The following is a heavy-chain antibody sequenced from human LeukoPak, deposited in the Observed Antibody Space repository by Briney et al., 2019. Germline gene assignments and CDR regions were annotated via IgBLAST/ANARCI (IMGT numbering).Heavy chain of an antibody. Sequence: ASVKVSCKASGYTFTGYYMHWVRQAPGQGLEWMGWINPNSGGTNYAQKFQGRVTMTEDTSTDTAYMELSSLRSEDTAVYYCATEIGGGFDYWGQGTLVTVSS. CDR1: GYTFTGYY. CDR3: ATEIGGGFDY. V-gene: IGHV1-2*02. D-gene: IGHD3-10*01. J-gene: IGHJ4*02. CDR2: INPNSGGT.